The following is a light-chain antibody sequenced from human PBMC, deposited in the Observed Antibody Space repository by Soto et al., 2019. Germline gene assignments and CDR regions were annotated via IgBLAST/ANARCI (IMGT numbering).Light chain of an antibody. CDR2: GAS. CDR1: QSVGSN. Sequence: EIVMTQSPATLSVSPGDRATLSCRANQSVGSNVAWYQQQPGQAPRLLIYGASTRAAGIPARFSGSGSETEFTLTISSLQSEHFAIYYCQQWIRWTFGQGTRLELK. J-gene: IGKJ1*01. CDR3: QQWIRWT. V-gene: IGKV3-15*01.